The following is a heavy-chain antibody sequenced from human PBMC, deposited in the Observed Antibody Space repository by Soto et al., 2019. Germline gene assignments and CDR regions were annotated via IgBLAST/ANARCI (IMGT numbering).Heavy chain of an antibody. CDR2: LSGSGTST. J-gene: IGHJ6*02. V-gene: IGHV3-23*01. Sequence: EVQLLESGGGLVQPGGSLRLSCAASGFSFVNYAMNWVRQAPGKGLEWVSGLSGSGTSTYYADSVKGRFTISRDNSRDTLYLEANSLRAEDTAVYYCAKRRIRAGGDYYYYYGMDVWGQGTTVIVSS. CDR1: GFSFVNYA. CDR3: AKRRIRAGGDYYYYYGMDV. D-gene: IGHD6-13*01.